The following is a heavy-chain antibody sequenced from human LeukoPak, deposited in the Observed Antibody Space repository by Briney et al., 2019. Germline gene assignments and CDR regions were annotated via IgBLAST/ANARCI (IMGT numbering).Heavy chain of an antibody. CDR1: GYTFTGYY. CDR3: ARAAGVIAAVFTRFDP. J-gene: IGHJ5*02. V-gene: IGHV1-2*02. CDR2: INPNSGGT. Sequence: GASVKVSCKASGYTFTGYYMQWVRQAPGQGLEWMGWINPNSGGTNYAQKFQGRGTMTRDTSISTAYMELRSLRSDDTAVYYCARAAGVIAAVFTRFDPWGQGTLVTVSS. D-gene: IGHD6-13*01.